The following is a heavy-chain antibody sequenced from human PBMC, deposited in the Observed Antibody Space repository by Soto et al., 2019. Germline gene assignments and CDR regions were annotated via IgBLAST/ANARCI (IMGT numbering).Heavy chain of an antibody. CDR1: GGTFSSYA. CDR2: IIPIFGTA. V-gene: IGHV1-69*13. J-gene: IGHJ6*02. D-gene: IGHD5-18*01. Sequence: ASVKVSCKASGGTFSSYAISWVRQAPGQGLEWMGGIIPIFGTANYAQKFQGRVTITADESTSTAYMELSSLRSEDTAVYYCARATSMVTPHYYYYYGMDVWGQGTTVTVSS. CDR3: ARATSMVTPHYYYYYGMDV.